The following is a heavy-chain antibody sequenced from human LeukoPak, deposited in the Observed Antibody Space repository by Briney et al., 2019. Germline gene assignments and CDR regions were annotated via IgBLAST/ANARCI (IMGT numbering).Heavy chain of an antibody. J-gene: IGHJ5*02. CDR2: IYYSGST. Sequence: SETLSLTCTVSGGSISSSSYYWGWVRQPPGKGLEWTGSIYYSGSTYYNPSLKSRVTISVDTSKNQFSLKLSSVTAADTAVYYCARGIAAAGFDPWGQGTLVTVSS. CDR3: ARGIAAAGFDP. V-gene: IGHV4-39*01. D-gene: IGHD6-13*01. CDR1: GGSISSSSYY.